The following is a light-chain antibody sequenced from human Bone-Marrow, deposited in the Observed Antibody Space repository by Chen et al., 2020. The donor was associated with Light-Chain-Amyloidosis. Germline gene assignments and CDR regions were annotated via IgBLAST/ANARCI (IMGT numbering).Light chain of an antibody. CDR1: RTIDNY. J-gene: IGKJ3*01. V-gene: IGKV1-39*01. Sequence: DIQMTQSPYSLSASVGDRVTITCRASRTIDNYLNWYQQKPGKPPKRLIYATSTLQSGVPSRFSGSGSGTEFTLPISSLQPEDFATYYCQQTYDTLFAFGPGTKVDI. CDR2: ATS. CDR3: QQTYDTLFA.